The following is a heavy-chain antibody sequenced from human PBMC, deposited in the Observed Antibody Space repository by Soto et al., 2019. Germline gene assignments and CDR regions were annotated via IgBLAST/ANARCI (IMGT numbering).Heavy chain of an antibody. CDR1: GYTFTSYG. J-gene: IGHJ5*02. D-gene: IGHD3-9*01. Sequence: GASVKVSCNASGYTFTSYGISWVRQAPGQGLEWMGWISAYNGNTNYAQKFQGRVTMTTDTSTSTAYMELRSLRSDDTAVYYCARDGAVYYDILSIPGPWGQGTLVTVSS. CDR3: ARDGAVYYDILSIPGP. CDR2: ISAYNGNT. V-gene: IGHV1-18*01.